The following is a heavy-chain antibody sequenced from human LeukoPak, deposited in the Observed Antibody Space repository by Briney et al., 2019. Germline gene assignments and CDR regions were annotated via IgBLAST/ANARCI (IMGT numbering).Heavy chain of an antibody. J-gene: IGHJ4*02. CDR2: ISGSGGST. D-gene: IGHD3-22*01. Sequence: GGSLRLSCAASGFTFSSYAMSWVRQAPGKGLEWVSAISGSGGSTYYADSAKGRFTISRDNSKNTLYLQMNSLRAEDTAVYYCAREAPYPYYYDSSGYYYDWGQGTLVTVSS. CDR1: GFTFSSYA. V-gene: IGHV3-23*01. CDR3: AREAPYPYYYDSSGYYYD.